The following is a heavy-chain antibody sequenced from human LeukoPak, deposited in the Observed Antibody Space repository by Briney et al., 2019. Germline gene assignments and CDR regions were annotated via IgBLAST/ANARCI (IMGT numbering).Heavy chain of an antibody. V-gene: IGHV4-39*01. CDR3: ARHAVKYSSGWSGGSGDY. Sequence: PSETLSLTCTVSGGSISSSNYYWGWIRQPPGKGLEWIGSIYYSGSTYYNPSLKSRVTISVDTSKNQFSLKLSSVTAADTAVYYCARHAVKYSSGWSGGSGDYWGQGTLVTVSS. CDR1: GGSISSSNYY. D-gene: IGHD6-19*01. J-gene: IGHJ4*02. CDR2: IYYSGST.